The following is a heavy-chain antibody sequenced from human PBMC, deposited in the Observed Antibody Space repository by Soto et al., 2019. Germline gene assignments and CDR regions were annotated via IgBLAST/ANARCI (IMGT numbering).Heavy chain of an antibody. CDR3: ARGQGAAIGDYYYHGMDV. J-gene: IGHJ6*02. CDR2: IRSRANNFAT. V-gene: IGHV3-73*01. D-gene: IGHD2-2*02. Sequence: LRLSCAASGFIFSGSAIHWVRQASGKGLEWVGRIRSRANNFATSSAASVKGRFTFSRDDSKNTAYLQMNTLKPEDTAVYYCARGQGAAIGDYYYHGMDVWGQGTTVTVSS. CDR1: GFIFSGSA.